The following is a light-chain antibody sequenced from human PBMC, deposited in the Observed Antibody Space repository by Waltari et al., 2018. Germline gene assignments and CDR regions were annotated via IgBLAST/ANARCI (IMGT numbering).Light chain of an antibody. CDR3: QHYLRLPVA. J-gene: IGKJ1*01. Sequence: EIVLTQSPDTLSLSPGERATLSCRASQSLNRALAWYQQKPGQAPMLLIYGVSTRATGIPDRFSGSGSGADVSLTITRLEPEDFAVYYCQHYLRLPVAFGQGTKVDIK. V-gene: IGKV3-20*01. CDR1: QSLNRA. CDR2: GVS.